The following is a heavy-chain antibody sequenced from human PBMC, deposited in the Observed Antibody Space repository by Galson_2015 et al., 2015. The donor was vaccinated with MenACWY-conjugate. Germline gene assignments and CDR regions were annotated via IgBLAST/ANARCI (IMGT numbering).Heavy chain of an antibody. Sequence: SLRLSCAASGLSFSNYWMHWVRHAPGKGLVWVSRINRDGTTTNYADSVKGRFTITRDNAKNTLYLQMNSLRAEDTAVYYCARRTLSGVYYYFDSWGQGTLVTVSS. CDR2: INRDGTTT. D-gene: IGHD5/OR15-5a*01. CDR3: ARRTLSGVYYYFDS. CDR1: GLSFSNYW. V-gene: IGHV3-74*01. J-gene: IGHJ4*02.